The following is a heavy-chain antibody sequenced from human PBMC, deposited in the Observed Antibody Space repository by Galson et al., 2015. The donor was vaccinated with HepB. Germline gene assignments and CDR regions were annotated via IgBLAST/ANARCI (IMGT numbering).Heavy chain of an antibody. Sequence: SVKVSCKASGGTFNSYSFGWVRQAPGQGLERMGGIIPVFGKGTYAQTFQGRLTITADKSATTVYMELSSLTSEDTAMYYCATGGDCTGGSCHDGYWGQGTLVTVSS. V-gene: IGHV1-69*06. J-gene: IGHJ4*02. D-gene: IGHD2-15*01. CDR1: GGTFNSYS. CDR2: IIPVFGKG. CDR3: ATGGDCTGGSCHDGY.